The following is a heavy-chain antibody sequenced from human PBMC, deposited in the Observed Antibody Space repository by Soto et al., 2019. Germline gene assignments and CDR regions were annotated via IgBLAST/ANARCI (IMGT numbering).Heavy chain of an antibody. CDR2: ISYDGSNK. J-gene: IGHJ6*02. D-gene: IGHD2-2*01. CDR3: AKGWYCISTSCYGDYYGMDV. V-gene: IGHV3-30*18. Sequence: QVQLVESGGGVVQPGRSLRLSCAASGFTFSSYGMHWVRQAPGKGVEWVAVISYDGSNKYYADSVKGRFTISRDNSKNTLYLQMNSLRAEDTAVYYCAKGWYCISTSCYGDYYGMDVWGQGTTVTVSS. CDR1: GFTFSSYG.